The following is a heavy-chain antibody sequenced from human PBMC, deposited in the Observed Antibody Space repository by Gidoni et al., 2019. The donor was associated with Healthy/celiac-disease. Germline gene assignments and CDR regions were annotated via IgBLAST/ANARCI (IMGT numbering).Heavy chain of an antibody. V-gene: IGHV4-31*03. J-gene: IGHJ5*02. CDR1: GGSISSGGYY. CDR3: ARDWSKGTRWFDP. CDR2: IYYSGST. D-gene: IGHD3-3*01. Sequence: QVQLQESGPGLVKPSQTLSLTCTVPGGSISSGGYYWGWIRQHPGKGLEWIGYIYYSGSTYYNPSLKSRVTISVDTSKNQFSLKLSSVTAADTAVYYCARDWSKGTRWFDPWGQGTLVTVSS.